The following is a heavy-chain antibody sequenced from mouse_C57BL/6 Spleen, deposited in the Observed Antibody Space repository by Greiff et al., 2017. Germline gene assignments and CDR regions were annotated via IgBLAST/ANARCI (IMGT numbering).Heavy chain of an antibody. CDR3: ARIGAKYYSNFAY. CDR2: IDPSDSYT. CDR1: GYTFTSYW. J-gene: IGHJ3*01. V-gene: IGHV1-69*01. D-gene: IGHD2-5*01. Sequence: QVHVKQPGAELVMPGASVKLSCKASGYTFTSYWMHWVKQRPGQGLEWIGEIDPSDSYTNYNQKFKGKSTLTVDKSSSTAYMQLSSLTSEDSAVYYCARIGAKYYSNFAYWGQGTLVTVAA.